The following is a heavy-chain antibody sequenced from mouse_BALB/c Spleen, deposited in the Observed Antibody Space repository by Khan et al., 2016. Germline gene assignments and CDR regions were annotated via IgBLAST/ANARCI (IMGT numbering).Heavy chain of an antibody. D-gene: IGHD2-12*01. Sequence: QVQLKQSGAELVKPGASVKLSCKASGYTFNDYIIYWIKQRSGQGLEWIGWFYPGSGSIKYNEKFKDKATLTADKSSSTVYMEFSSLTSEDSAVDFGTKRKDSYYFAYWGQGTLVTVSA. CDR2: FYPGSGSI. V-gene: IGHV1-62-2*01. CDR3: TKRKDSYYFAY. J-gene: IGHJ3*01. CDR1: GYTFNDYI.